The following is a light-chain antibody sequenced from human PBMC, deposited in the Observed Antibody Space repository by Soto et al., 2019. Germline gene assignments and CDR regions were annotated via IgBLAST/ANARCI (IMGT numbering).Light chain of an antibody. CDR2: GAS. CDR3: QQYGSSPPT. J-gene: IGKJ1*01. V-gene: IGKV3-20*01. Sequence: VLPQSPGTLSLSPGERATLSCRASQSVTSNYLAWYQQKPGQAPRLLIYGASSRATGIPDRFSGIGSGAEFTLTISRLEPEDFAVYYCQQYGSSPPTFGQGTKVEIK. CDR1: QSVTSNY.